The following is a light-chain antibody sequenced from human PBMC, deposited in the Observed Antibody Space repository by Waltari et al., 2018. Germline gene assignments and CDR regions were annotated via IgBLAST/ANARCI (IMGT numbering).Light chain of an antibody. CDR2: DVF. CDR3: SSYAATNNLRNV. J-gene: IGLJ1*01. V-gene: IGLV2-8*01. CDR1: FTY. Sequence: QSALTQPPSASGSEGQSVPISCTGSFTYVSWYQKHPGKAPKLLIYDVFKRPSGVTDRFSGSQSGDTATLTVSWVQSEDEAVYYCSSYAATNNLRNVFGTGTRLTVL.